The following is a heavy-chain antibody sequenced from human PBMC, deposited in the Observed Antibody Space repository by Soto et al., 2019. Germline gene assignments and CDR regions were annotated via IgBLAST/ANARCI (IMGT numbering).Heavy chain of an antibody. CDR3: ARGGFGTYLLDY. J-gene: IGHJ4*02. CDR2: ISSSSSYI. V-gene: IGHV3-21*01. CDR1: GFTFSSYS. Sequence: GGSLRLSCAASGFTFSSYSMNWVRQAPGKGLEWVSSISSSSSYIYYADSVKGRFTISRDYAKNIVYLQMNSLRDEDTGVYYCARGGFGTYLLDYWGQGTEVTVSS. D-gene: IGHD3-16*02.